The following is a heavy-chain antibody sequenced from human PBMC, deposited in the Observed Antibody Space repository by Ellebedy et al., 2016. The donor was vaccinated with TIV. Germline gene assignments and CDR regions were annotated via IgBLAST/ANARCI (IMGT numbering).Heavy chain of an antibody. Sequence: LSLTCAVSGFTFSTSWMSWVRQAPGQGLEWVANMNGDGNERYYVDSVEGRFTISRDNTRNSLYLQMNSPRADDTAVYYCTKDGSGTMNFWGQGTLVTVSS. J-gene: IGHJ4*02. CDR1: GFTFSTSW. D-gene: IGHD1-1*01. CDR2: MNGDGNER. CDR3: TKDGSGTMNF. V-gene: IGHV3-7*01.